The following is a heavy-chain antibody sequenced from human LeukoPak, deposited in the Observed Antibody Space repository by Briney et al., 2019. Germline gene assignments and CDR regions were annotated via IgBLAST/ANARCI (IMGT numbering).Heavy chain of an antibody. D-gene: IGHD1-1*01. CDR1: GFTFSSYA. CDR2: IYSDGRA. Sequence: GGSLRLSCAASGFTFSSYAMSWVRQTPGKGLEWVSLIYSDGRAYYADSVQGRFTISRDTSKNTLYLQMNSLRAEDTAVYYCASQVGMTTTFVNWGQGTLVTVSS. J-gene: IGHJ4*02. V-gene: IGHV3-66*04. CDR3: ASQVGMTTTFVN.